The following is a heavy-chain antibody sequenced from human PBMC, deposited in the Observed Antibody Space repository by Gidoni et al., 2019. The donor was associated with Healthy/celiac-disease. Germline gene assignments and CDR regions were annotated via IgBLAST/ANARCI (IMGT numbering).Heavy chain of an antibody. CDR2: INPSGGST. V-gene: IGHV1-46*01. D-gene: IGHD1-26*01. CDR1: GYTFTSYY. CDR3: ARAVPTCWYFDL. J-gene: IGHJ2*01. Sequence: QVQLVQSGAEVKKPGASVKVSCKASGYTFTSYYMHWVRQAPGQGLEWMGIINPSGGSTSYAQKFQGRVTMTRDTSTSTVYMELSSMRSEDTAVYYCARAVPTCWYFDLWGRGTLVTVSS.